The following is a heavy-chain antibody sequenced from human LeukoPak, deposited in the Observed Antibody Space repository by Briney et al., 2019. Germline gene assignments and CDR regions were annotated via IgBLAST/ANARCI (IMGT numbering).Heavy chain of an antibody. CDR1: GFTFSNYE. Sequence: GGSLRLSCAVSGFTFSNYEMHWVRQAPGKGLVWVSRINSDGSSTSYADSVKGRFTISRDNAKNTLYLQMNSLRAEDTAVYYCARERIVVVPAAISGVYNWFDPWGQGTLVTVSS. CDR3: ARERIVVVPAAISGVYNWFDP. CDR2: INSDGSST. V-gene: IGHV3-74*01. D-gene: IGHD2-2*01. J-gene: IGHJ5*02.